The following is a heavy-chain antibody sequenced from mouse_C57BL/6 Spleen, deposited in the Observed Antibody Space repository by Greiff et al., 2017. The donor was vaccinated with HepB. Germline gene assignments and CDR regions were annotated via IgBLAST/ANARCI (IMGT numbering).Heavy chain of an antibody. J-gene: IGHJ3*01. CDR3: ARYGTGLFAY. V-gene: IGHV7-3*01. CDR1: GFTFTDYY. D-gene: IGHD4-1*01. Sequence: EVQLVESGGGLVQPGGSLSLSCAASGFTFTDYYMSWVRQPPGKALEWLGFIRNKANGYTTEYSASVKGRFTISRDNSQSILYLQMNALSAEDSATYYCARYGTGLFAYWGQGTLVTVSA. CDR2: IRNKANGYTT.